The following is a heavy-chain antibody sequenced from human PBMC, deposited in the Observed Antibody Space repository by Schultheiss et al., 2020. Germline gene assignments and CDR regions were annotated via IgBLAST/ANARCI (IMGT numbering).Heavy chain of an antibody. D-gene: IGHD2-2*01. CDR1: GGSISSSNW. J-gene: IGHJ3*02. Sequence: SETLSLTCAVSGGSISSSNWWSWVRQPPGKGLEWTGEIYHSGSTNYNPSLKSRVTISVDTSKNQFSLKLSSVTAADTAVYYCARENAYCSSTSCWGDAFDIWGQGTMVTVSS. V-gene: IGHV4-4*02. CDR2: IYHSGST. CDR3: ARENAYCSSTSCWGDAFDI.